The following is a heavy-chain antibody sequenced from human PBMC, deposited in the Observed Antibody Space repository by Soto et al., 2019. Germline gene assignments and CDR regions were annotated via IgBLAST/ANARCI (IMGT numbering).Heavy chain of an antibody. CDR3: ATTVTTFWFDP. J-gene: IGHJ5*02. V-gene: IGHV4-34*01. D-gene: IGHD4-4*01. CDR2: INHSGST. CDR1: GGSFSGYY. Sequence: LSLTCAVYGGSFSGYYRSWIRQPPGKGLEWIGEINHSGSTNYNPSLKSRVTISVDTSKNQFSLKLSSVTAADTAVYYCATTVTTFWFDPWGQGTLVTVSS.